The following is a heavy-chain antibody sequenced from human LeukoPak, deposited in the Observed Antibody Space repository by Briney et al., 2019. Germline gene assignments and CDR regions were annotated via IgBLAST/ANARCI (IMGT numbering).Heavy chain of an antibody. D-gene: IGHD6-13*01. J-gene: IGHJ4*02. V-gene: IGHV3-64D*06. Sequence: GGSLRLSCSASGFTFSSYAMHWVRQAPGKGLEYVSAISSNGGRTYYADSVKGRFPISRDNSENTLYLQMSSLRAEGTAVYYCVKGRHSSSWYHPFDYWGQGTLVTVSS. CDR3: VKGRHSSSWYHPFDY. CDR1: GFTFSSYA. CDR2: ISSNGGRT.